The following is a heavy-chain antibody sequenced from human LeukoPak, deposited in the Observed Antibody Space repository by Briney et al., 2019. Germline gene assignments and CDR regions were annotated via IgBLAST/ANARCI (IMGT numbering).Heavy chain of an antibody. CDR3: ARSAVVVPAAMHYYYGMDV. V-gene: IGHV4-34*01. CDR2: INHSGST. J-gene: IGHJ6*04. CDR1: GGSFSGYY. D-gene: IGHD2-2*01. Sequence: SETLSLTCAVYGGSFSGYYWSWIRQPPGKGLEWIGEINHSGSTNYNPSLKSRVTISVDTSKNQFSLKMSCVTAEDTAVYYCARSAVVVPAAMHYYYGMDVWGKGTTVTVSS.